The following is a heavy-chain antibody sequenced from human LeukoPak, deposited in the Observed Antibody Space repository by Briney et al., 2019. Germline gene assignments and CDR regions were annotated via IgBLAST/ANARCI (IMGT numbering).Heavy chain of an antibody. D-gene: IGHD4-17*01. CDR3: ARFNGDYYRIDY. Sequence: PGGSLGLSCTASGFTFDDYGMSWVRQAPGKGLEWVSGINWNGGSTGYVDSVKGRFTISRDNAKNSLYLQMNSLRAEDTALYYCARFNGDYYRIDYWGQGTLVTVSS. V-gene: IGHV3-20*04. CDR1: GFTFDDYG. J-gene: IGHJ4*02. CDR2: INWNGGST.